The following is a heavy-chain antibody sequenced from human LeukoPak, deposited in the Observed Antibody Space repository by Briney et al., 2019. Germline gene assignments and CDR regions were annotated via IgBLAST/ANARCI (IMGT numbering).Heavy chain of an antibody. CDR3: ARGGVRRGYYDY. Sequence: GGSLRLSCAASGFSFSNYWMKWVRQDPGKGLEWVANINEDGSEKYYVDSVRGRFTISRDNAKNSLYLQMNSLRTEDTAIYYCARGGVRRGYYDYWGQGTLVTVSS. CDR2: INEDGSEK. J-gene: IGHJ4*02. V-gene: IGHV3-7*01. CDR1: GFSFSNYW. D-gene: IGHD1-14*01.